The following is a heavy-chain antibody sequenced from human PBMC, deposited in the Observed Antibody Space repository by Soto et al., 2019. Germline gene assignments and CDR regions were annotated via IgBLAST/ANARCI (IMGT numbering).Heavy chain of an antibody. CDR3: VRDKSPYSSGWPNRHFDY. CDR2: ISYDGSNK. CDR1: GFTFSSYA. Sequence: QVQLVESGGGVVQPGRSLRLSCAASGFTFSSYAMHWVRQAPGKGLEWVAVISYDGSNKYYADSVKGRFTISRDNSKTLYLQMKSLRAEDTAVYYCVRDKSPYSSGWPNRHFDYWGQGTLVTVSS. D-gene: IGHD6-19*01. V-gene: IGHV3-30-3*01. J-gene: IGHJ4*02.